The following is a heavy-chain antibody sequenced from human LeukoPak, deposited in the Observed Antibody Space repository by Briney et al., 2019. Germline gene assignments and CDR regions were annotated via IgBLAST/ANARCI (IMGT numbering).Heavy chain of an antibody. V-gene: IGHV4-39*01. CDR3: ARRRYYDSTGYLD. CDR2: IYRSGSI. J-gene: IGHJ1*01. CDR1: GGSVSSSSYY. Sequence: KPSETLSLTCTLSGGSVSSSSYYWGWIRQPPGKGLEWIGGIYRSGSIYYNPSLKSRVSMSVDTSENQFSLELTSVTAADTAVYYCARRRYYDSTGYLDWGQGTLVTVSS. D-gene: IGHD3-22*01.